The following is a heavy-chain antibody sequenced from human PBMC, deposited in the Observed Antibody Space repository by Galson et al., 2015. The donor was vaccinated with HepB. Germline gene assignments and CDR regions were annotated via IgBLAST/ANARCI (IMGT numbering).Heavy chain of an antibody. CDR2: ISSSSSTI. Sequence: SLRLSCAASGFTFSSYSMNWVRQAPGKGLEWVSYISSSSSTIYYADSVKGRFTISRDNAKNSLYLQMNSLRAEETAVYYCARATHIAVAAWFDPWGQGTLVTVSS. J-gene: IGHJ5*02. D-gene: IGHD6-19*01. CDR1: GFTFSSYS. CDR3: ARATHIAVAAWFDP. V-gene: IGHV3-48*01.